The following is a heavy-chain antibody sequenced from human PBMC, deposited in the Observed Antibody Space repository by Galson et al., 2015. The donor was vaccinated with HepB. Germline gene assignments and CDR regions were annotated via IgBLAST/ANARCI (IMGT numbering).Heavy chain of an antibody. CDR1: GFTFSSYS. Sequence: SLRLSCAASGFTFSSYSMNWVRQAPGKGLEWVSSISSSSSYIYYADSVKGRFTISRDNAKNSLYMQMNSLRAEDTAVYYCARYGSSGEYYFDYWGQGTLVTVST. CDR2: ISSSSSYI. CDR3: ARYGSSGEYYFDY. D-gene: IGHD3-16*01. V-gene: IGHV3-21*01. J-gene: IGHJ4*02.